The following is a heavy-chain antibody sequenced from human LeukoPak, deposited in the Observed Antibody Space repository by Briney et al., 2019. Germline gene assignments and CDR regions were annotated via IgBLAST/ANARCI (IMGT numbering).Heavy chain of an antibody. CDR2: FDPEDGET. CDR1: GYTLTELS. D-gene: IGHD5-24*01. Sequence: GASVKVSCKVSGYTLTELSMHWVRQAPGKGLEWMGGFDPEDGETIYAQKFQGRVTMTEDTSTDTAYMELSSLRSEDTAVYYCATGILGQEMATTLDYWGQGTLVTASS. V-gene: IGHV1-24*01. J-gene: IGHJ4*02. CDR3: ATGILGQEMATTLDY.